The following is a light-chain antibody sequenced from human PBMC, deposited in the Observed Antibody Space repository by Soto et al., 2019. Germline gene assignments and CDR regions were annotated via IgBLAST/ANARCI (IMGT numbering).Light chain of an antibody. J-gene: IGLJ1*01. V-gene: IGLV2-14*01. CDR1: SSDVGAYNY. CDR2: DVS. CDR3: YSYTSSSTYV. Sequence: QSALTQPASVSGSPGQSITISCSGTSSDVGAYNYVSWYQQHPAKAPKLIIYDVSNRPSGVSDRFSGSKSGNTASLTISGLQAEDEADYYCYSYTSSSTYVFGSGTKVTVL.